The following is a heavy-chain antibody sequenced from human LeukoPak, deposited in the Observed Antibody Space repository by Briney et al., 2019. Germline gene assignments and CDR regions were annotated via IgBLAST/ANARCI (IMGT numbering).Heavy chain of an antibody. CDR3: ARDFVSGSSDSFDI. V-gene: IGHV3-48*01. J-gene: IGHJ3*02. CDR1: GFTFSSYS. D-gene: IGHD1-26*01. Sequence: PGGSLRLSCAASGFTFSSYSMNWVRQAPGKGLEWVSYISSRSSTIYYADSVRGRFTISRDNAKNSLHLQMNSLRAEDTAVYYCARDFVSGSSDSFDIWGQGTMVTVSS. CDR2: ISSRSSTI.